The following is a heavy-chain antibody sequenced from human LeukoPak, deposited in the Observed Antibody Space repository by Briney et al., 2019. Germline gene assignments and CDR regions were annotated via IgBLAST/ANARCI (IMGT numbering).Heavy chain of an antibody. CDR3: ARTLRGYSYLGYFDY. Sequence: GGSLRLSCAASGFNVNSIYMSWVRQAPGEGLEWVSVIYSSGTTDYADSVKGRFTISRDDSKNTLYLQMNSLRAEDTAIYYYARTLRGYSYLGYFDYWGQGTLVTVSS. V-gene: IGHV3-66*01. CDR1: GFNVNSIY. D-gene: IGHD5-18*01. J-gene: IGHJ4*02. CDR2: IYSSGTT.